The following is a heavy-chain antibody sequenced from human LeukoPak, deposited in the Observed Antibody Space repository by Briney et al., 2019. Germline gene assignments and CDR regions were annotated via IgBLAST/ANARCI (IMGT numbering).Heavy chain of an antibody. Sequence: PSETLSLTCSVSGDSVTRYYWSWIRQPPGKGLEWIAYIFYSGVTNYNPSLKSRVTISVDTSKNQFSLKLSSVTAADTAVYYCARRGITDAFDIWGQGTMVTVSS. CDR1: GDSVTRYY. CDR2: IFYSGVT. CDR3: ARRGITDAFDI. V-gene: IGHV4-59*08. D-gene: IGHD3-10*01. J-gene: IGHJ3*02.